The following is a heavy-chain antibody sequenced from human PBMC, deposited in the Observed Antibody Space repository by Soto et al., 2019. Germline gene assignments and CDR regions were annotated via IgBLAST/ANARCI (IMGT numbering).Heavy chain of an antibody. Sequence: PGGSLRLSCAASGFTFSRYGMNWVRQAPGKGLEWVSGVRSDGDTTYNADSVKGRFTVSRDNFRNTVDLQMNNLRVEDTAVYYCAKGKGVGATPDGANCWGQGTLVTVSS. D-gene: IGHD1-26*01. V-gene: IGHV3-23*01. CDR3: AKGKGVGATPDGANC. CDR2: VRSDGDTT. J-gene: IGHJ4*02. CDR1: GFTFSRYG.